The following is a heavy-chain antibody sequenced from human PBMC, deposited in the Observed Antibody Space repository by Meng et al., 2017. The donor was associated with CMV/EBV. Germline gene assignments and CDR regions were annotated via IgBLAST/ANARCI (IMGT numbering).Heavy chain of an antibody. CDR2: IKSKTDGGTT. J-gene: IGHJ4*02. V-gene: IGHV3-15*01. CDR3: TTVTILIDY. Sequence: GESLKISCAASGFTFSNAWMSWVRQAPGKGLEWVGRIKSKTDGGTTDYAAHGKGRFTISRDDSKNKLYLQINSLKTEDTAVYYCTTVTILIDYWGQGTLVTVSS. D-gene: IGHD3-3*01. CDR1: GFTFSNAW.